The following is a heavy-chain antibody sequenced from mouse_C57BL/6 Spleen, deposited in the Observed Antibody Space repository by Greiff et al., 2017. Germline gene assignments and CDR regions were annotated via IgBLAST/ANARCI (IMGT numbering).Heavy chain of an antibody. CDR3: AKKGLLHYAMDY. V-gene: IGHV2-5*01. J-gene: IGHJ4*01. D-gene: IGHD2-3*01. Sequence: QVQLKESGPGLVQPSQSLSITCTVSGFSLTSYGVHWVRQSPGKGLEWLGVIWRGGSTDYNAAFMSRLSITKENSKSQVFFKMNSLQADDTAIYYCAKKGLLHYAMDYWGQGTSVTVSS. CDR2: IWRGGST. CDR1: GFSLTSYG.